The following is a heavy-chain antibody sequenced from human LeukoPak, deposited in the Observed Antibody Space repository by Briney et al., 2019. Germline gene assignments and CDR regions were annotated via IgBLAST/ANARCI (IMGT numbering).Heavy chain of an antibody. V-gene: IGHV4-59*12. J-gene: IGHJ4*02. CDR2: IYYSGST. Sequence: SETLSLTCTVSGGSINSYYWSWIRQPPGKGLEWIGYIYYSGSTNYNPSLKSRVTISVDTSKNQFSLKLSSVTAADTAVYYCATRGRGYSGYGRLYYFDYWGQGTLVTVSS. CDR3: ATRGRGYSGYGRLYYFDY. CDR1: GGSINSYY. D-gene: IGHD5-12*01.